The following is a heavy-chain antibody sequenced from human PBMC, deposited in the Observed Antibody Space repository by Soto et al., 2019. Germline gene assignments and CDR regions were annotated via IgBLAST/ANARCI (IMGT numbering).Heavy chain of an antibody. Sequence: EVQLVESGGGLVKPGGSLRLSCAASGFTFSSYSMNWVHQAPGKGLEWVSSISSSSGYIYYADSVKGRFTISRDNAKNSLYLQMNSLRAEDTAVYYCARDREGVGAGLFWGQGTMVTVSS. CDR1: GFTFSSYS. CDR2: ISSSSGYI. V-gene: IGHV3-21*01. CDR3: ARDREGVGAGLF. J-gene: IGHJ3*01. D-gene: IGHD1-26*01.